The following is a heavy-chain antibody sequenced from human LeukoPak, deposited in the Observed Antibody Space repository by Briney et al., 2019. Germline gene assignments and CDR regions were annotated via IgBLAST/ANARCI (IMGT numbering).Heavy chain of an antibody. CDR3: ARGWTRGYSFGY. D-gene: IGHD5-18*01. CDR2: ISSSSSYI. V-gene: IGHV3-21*01. J-gene: IGHJ4*02. Sequence: GGSLRLSCAASGFTFSSYSMNWVRQAPGKGLEWISSISSSSSYIYYADSVKGRFTISRDNAKNSLYLQMNSLRAEDTAVYYCARGWTRGYSFGYWGQGTLVTVSS. CDR1: GFTFSSYS.